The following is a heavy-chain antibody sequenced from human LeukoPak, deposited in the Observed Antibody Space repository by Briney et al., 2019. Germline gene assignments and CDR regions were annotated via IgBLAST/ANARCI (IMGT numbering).Heavy chain of an antibody. D-gene: IGHD2-15*01. Sequence: GGSLRLSCAASGFTFSSYAMSWVRQAPGKGLEWVSALSSSGVGPYYADSVKGRFSISRDNSKNTLYLQMNSLSAEDTAIYYCARQLGYCSDGTCYFDYWGQGTLVTVSS. CDR2: LSSSGVGP. CDR1: GFTFSSYA. CDR3: ARQLGYCSDGTCYFDY. V-gene: IGHV3-23*01. J-gene: IGHJ4*02.